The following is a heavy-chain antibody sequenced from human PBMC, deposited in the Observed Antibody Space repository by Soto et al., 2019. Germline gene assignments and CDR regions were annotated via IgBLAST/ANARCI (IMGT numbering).Heavy chain of an antibody. Sequence: GGSLRLSCVVSGLSFSTYWMHWVRQAPGKGPVWVSRIDTYGSTRSYADSVKGRFTISRDNAKNTLYLQMNSLGPEDTAVYYCATGGTDSRYYFDSWGQGTLVTVSS. CDR3: ATGGTDSRYYFDS. CDR1: GLSFSTYW. CDR2: IDTYGSTR. D-gene: IGHD3-16*01. V-gene: IGHV3-74*01. J-gene: IGHJ4*02.